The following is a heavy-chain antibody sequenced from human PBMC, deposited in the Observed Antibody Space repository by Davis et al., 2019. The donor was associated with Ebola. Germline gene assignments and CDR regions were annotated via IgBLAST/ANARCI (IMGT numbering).Heavy chain of an antibody. V-gene: IGHV1-2*02. Sequence: ASVPVSCKASGYTFTGYYMHWVRQAPGQGLEWMGWINPNSGGTNYAQKFQGRVTMTRDTSISTAYMELSRLRSDDTAVYYCARWAIFGVATSDYWGQGTLVTVSS. D-gene: IGHD3-3*01. CDR1: GYTFTGYY. CDR2: INPNSGGT. CDR3: ARWAIFGVATSDY. J-gene: IGHJ4*02.